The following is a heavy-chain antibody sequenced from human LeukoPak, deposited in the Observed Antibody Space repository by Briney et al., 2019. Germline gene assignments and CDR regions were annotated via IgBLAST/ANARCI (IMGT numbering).Heavy chain of an antibody. CDR2: LSRGGDRI. D-gene: IGHD2-21*01. CDR3: AKDIGDCGGDCYGGYFDY. V-gene: IGHV3-23*01. CDR1: GFTFSSYA. Sequence: GGSLRLSCAASGFTFSSYAMSWVRQAPGKGLEWVSLSRGGDRINYADSVRGRFTISRDNAKNSLYLQMNSLRAEDMALYYCAKDIGDCGGDCYGGYFDYWGQGTLVTVSS. J-gene: IGHJ4*02.